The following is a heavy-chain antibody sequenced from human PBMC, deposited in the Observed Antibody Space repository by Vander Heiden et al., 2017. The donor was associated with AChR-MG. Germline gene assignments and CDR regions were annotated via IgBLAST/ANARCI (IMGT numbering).Heavy chain of an antibody. V-gene: IGHV3-33*01. D-gene: IGHD6-19*01. CDR3: ARGPVAVASHDAFDI. Sequence: QVQLVESGGGVVQPGRSLRLSCAASGFTFSSSGMHWVRQAPGKGLEWVAVIWYDGSNKYYADSVKGRFTISRDNSKNTLYLQMNSLRAEDTAVYYCARGPVAVASHDAFDIWGQGTMVTVSS. CDR1: GFTFSSSG. J-gene: IGHJ3*02. CDR2: IWYDGSNK.